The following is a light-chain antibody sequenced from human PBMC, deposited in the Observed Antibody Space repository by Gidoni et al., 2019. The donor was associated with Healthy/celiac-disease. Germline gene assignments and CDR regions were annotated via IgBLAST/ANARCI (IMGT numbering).Light chain of an antibody. V-gene: IGLV1-40*01. Sequence: QSVLTQPPSVSGAPGQRVTISCTGSSSNIGAGYDVHWYQQLPGTAPKLLTYGNSTRPSGVPDRFSGSKSGTSASLAITGLQAEDEADYYCQSYDSSLSGSRVFGTGTNVTVL. CDR3: QSYDSSLSGSRV. CDR2: GNS. CDR1: SSNIGAGYD. J-gene: IGLJ1*01.